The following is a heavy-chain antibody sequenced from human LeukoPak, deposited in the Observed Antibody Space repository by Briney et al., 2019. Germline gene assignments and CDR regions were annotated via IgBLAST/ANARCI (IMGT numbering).Heavy chain of an antibody. CDR1: GFTFSSYA. CDR3: AKDGTYYYDSSGYYGAFDI. CDR2: ISGSGGST. J-gene: IGHJ3*02. D-gene: IGHD3-22*01. Sequence: PGGSLRLSCAASGFTFSSYAMSWVRQAPGKGVEGVSAISGSGGSTYYADSVKGRFTISRDNSKNTLYLQMNSLRAEDTAVYYCAKDGTYYYDSSGYYGAFDIWGQGTMVTVSS. V-gene: IGHV3-23*01.